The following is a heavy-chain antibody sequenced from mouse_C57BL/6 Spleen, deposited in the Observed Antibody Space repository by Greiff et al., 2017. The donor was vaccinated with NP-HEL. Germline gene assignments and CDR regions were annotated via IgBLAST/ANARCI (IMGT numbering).Heavy chain of an antibody. CDR2: IDTSDSYT. D-gene: IGHD1-1*01. CDR1: GYTFPSYW. CDR3: GRGGTTGPMDY. V-gene: IGHV1-69*01. J-gene: IGHJ4*01. Sequence: QVQLQQSGAGLVMPGASVKLSCKASGYTFPSYWMPWVKQRPGQGLEWIGEIDTSDSYTNYNQKFKGRSTLPVDKSSSTAYLQLSSLTSEDSAVYYCGRGGTTGPMDYWGKGTSVTVSS.